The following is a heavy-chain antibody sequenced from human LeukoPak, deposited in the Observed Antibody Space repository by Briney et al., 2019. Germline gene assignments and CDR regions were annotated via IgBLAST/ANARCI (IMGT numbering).Heavy chain of an antibody. V-gene: IGHV3-23*01. CDR3: AKERGYSYGPFDY. Sequence: PGGSLRLSCAASGFTVSSNYMSWVRQAPGKGLEWVSAISGIGGSTYYADSVKGRFTISRDNSKNTLYLQMNSLIAEDTAVYYCAKERGYSYGPFDYWGQGTLVTVSS. D-gene: IGHD5-18*01. CDR2: ISGIGGST. CDR1: GFTVSSNY. J-gene: IGHJ4*02.